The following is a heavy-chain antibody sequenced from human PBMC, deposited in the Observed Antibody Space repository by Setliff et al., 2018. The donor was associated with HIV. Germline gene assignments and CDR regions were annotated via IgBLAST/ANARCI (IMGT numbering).Heavy chain of an antibody. V-gene: IGHV4-34*01. CDR3: VRDPIHYMDV. D-gene: IGHD3-9*01. J-gene: IGHJ6*03. CDR2: INHSGGT. Sequence: SETLSLTCAVYGESFSGYYWSWIRQPPGKGLEWIGEINHSGGTNYNPSLKSRVTISFDTSKNQFSLRLNSVTAADTAVYFCVRDPIHYMDVWGKGTTVTVS. CDR1: GESFSGYY.